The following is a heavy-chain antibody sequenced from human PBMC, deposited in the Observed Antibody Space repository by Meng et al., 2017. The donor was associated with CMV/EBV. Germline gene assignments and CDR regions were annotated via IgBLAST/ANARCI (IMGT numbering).Heavy chain of an antibody. CDR3: ARGHGGIFGVVIGGDWFDP. CDR1: GGSISSSSYY. Sequence: GSLRLSCTVSGGSISSSSYYWGWIRQPPGKGLEWIGSIYYSGSTYYNPSLKSRAAISVDTSKNQFSLKLSSVTAADTAVYYCARGHGGIFGVVIGGDWFDPWGQGTLVTVSS. CDR2: IYYSGST. J-gene: IGHJ5*02. V-gene: IGHV4-39*07. D-gene: IGHD3-3*01.